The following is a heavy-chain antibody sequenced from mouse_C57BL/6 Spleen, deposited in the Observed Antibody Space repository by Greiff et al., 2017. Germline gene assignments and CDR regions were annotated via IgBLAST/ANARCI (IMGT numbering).Heavy chain of an antibody. CDR3: ARKGVPFAY. V-gene: IGHV1-9*01. J-gene: IGHJ3*01. Sequence: VQRVESGAELMKPGASVKLSCKATGYTFPGYWLEWVKQRPGHCLDGIGEILPGSCSPNYNEKFKGKATFTADTSSNTAYMQLSSLTTEDSAIYYCARKGVPFAYWGQGTLVTVSA. CDR2: ILPGSCSP. CDR1: GYTFPGYW.